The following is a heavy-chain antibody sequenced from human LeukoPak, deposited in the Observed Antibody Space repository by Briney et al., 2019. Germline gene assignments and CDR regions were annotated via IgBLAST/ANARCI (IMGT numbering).Heavy chain of an antibody. CDR2: IYYSGST. CDR1: GGSISSSSYY. Sequence: SETMSLTCTVYGGSISSSSYYWGWIRQPPGKGLEWIGSIYYSGSTYYNPSLKSRVTISVDTSKNQFSLKLSSVTAADTAVYYCARHNLRGYSGYVWPFDYWGQGTLVTVSS. D-gene: IGHD5-12*01. J-gene: IGHJ4*02. CDR3: ARHNLRGYSGYVWPFDY. V-gene: IGHV4-39*07.